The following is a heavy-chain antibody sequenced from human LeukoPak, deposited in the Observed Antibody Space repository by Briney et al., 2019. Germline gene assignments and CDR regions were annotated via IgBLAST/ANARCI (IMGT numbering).Heavy chain of an antibody. CDR3: AKGNGVSCYSATDY. V-gene: IGHV3-23*01. CDR1: GFTFSSYV. Sequence: GGSLRLSCAASGFTFSSYVMNWVRQAPGKGLEWVSGLSPSGGSTYYADSVKGRFTISRDNSKNTVYLQMNSLRDEDTAVYYCAKGNGVSCYSATDYWGQGTLVTVSS. CDR2: LSPSGGST. J-gene: IGHJ4*02. D-gene: IGHD2-15*01.